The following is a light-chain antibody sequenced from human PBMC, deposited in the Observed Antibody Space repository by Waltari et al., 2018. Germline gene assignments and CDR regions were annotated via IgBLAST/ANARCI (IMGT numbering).Light chain of an antibody. CDR2: QDS. Sequence: SYELTQPPSVSVSPGQTASITCSGDKLGDKYACWYQQKPGQSPVLGIYQDSKRPSGIPERFSCSNSGNTATLTISGTQAMDEADYYCQAWDSSTVVFGGGTKLTVL. CDR1: KLGDKY. J-gene: IGLJ2*01. V-gene: IGLV3-1*01. CDR3: QAWDSSTVV.